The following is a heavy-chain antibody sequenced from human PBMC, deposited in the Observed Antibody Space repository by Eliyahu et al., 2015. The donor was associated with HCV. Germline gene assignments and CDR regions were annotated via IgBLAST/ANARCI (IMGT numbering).Heavy chain of an antibody. V-gene: IGHV3-9*01. CDR1: GFXFXDYG. Sequence: EVQLVXSGGGLVEPGRSLRLSCAXSGFXFXDYGMNWVRQSPGKGLEWVSGISWNSGSVGYADSVKGRFTLSRDNAKSALFLQMNSLRPEDTAFYYCVRGALPYGVRYYFDYWGQGTPVTVSS. J-gene: IGHJ4*02. CDR3: VRGALPYGVRYYFDY. D-gene: IGHD3-3*01. CDR2: ISWNSGSV.